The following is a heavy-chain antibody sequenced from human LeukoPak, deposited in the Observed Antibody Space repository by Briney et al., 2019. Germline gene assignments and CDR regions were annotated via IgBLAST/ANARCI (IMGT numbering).Heavy chain of an antibody. J-gene: IGHJ4*02. CDR3: ARGSSLDY. Sequence: SETLSLTCAVYGGSFSGYYWSWIRQPPGKGLEWIGEINHSGSTNYNPSLKSRVTISLDTSKNQFSLKLSSVTEADTAVYYCARGSSLDYWGQGTLVTVSS. V-gene: IGHV4-34*01. CDR2: INHSGST. CDR1: GGSFSGYY. D-gene: IGHD6-6*01.